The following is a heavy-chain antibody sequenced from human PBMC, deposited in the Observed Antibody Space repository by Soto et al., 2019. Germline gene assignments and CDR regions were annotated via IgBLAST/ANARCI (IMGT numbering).Heavy chain of an antibody. CDR1: GGSFSAHF. D-gene: IGHD3-10*01. Sequence: QVHLQQWGAGLLKPSETLSLTCGLSGGSFSAHFWTWIRQSPGKGLEWIGEISHSGTTNYNPSLKSRLSISADTSRKQSSLKLSALTAADTAVYYCSGGTNAIRGVTMSLDAYDVWGQGTVGTVSS. V-gene: IGHV4-34*01. CDR2: ISHSGTT. J-gene: IGHJ3*01. CDR3: SGGTNAIRGVTMSLDAYDV.